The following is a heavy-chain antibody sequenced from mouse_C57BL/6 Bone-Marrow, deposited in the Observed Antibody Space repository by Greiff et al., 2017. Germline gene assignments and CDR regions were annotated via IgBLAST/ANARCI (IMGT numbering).Heavy chain of an antibody. D-gene: IGHD2-1*01. V-gene: IGHV1-9*01. CDR1: GYTFSSYW. CDR3: ARSPYGNYYFDY. Sequence: VQLQQSGAELMKPGASVKISCKATGYTFSSYWIEWVKQRPGHGLEWIGEILPGSGSTNYNDKFKGKATFPADTSSNTAYMQLSSLTSEDSAVYYCARSPYGNYYFDYWGQGTTLTVSS. J-gene: IGHJ2*01. CDR2: ILPGSGST.